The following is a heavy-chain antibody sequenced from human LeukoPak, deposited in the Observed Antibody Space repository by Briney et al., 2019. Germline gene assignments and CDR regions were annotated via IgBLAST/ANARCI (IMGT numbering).Heavy chain of an antibody. D-gene: IGHD6-13*01. CDR2: IYHSGST. Sequence: SETLSLTCAVSGGSISSSNWWSWVRQPPGKELEWIGEIYHSGSTNYNPSLKSRVTISVDKSKNQFSLKLSSVTAADTAVYYCARVGYSSSWYGPNFDYWGQGTLVTVSS. J-gene: IGHJ4*02. CDR3: ARVGYSSSWYGPNFDY. CDR1: GGSISSSNW. V-gene: IGHV4-4*02.